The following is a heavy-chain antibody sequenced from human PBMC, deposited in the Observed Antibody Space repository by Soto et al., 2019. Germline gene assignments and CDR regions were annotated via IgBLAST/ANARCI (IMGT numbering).Heavy chain of an antibody. CDR3: ARVGPIVVEPSAATFYFYQGMDV. CDR1: GYAFIKYG. J-gene: IGHJ6*02. V-gene: IGHV1-18*01. CDR2: ISPYNGDT. D-gene: IGHD2-2*01. Sequence: QVQLKQSGGEVKNSGASVKVSCQSAGYAFIKYGINWVRQAPGKGLEWLGWISPYNGDTNYAQSLQDRITMTRDTSTSIAYMELRNLRSNDPAVYYCARVGPIVVEPSAATFYFYQGMDVWCQGTTVSVS.